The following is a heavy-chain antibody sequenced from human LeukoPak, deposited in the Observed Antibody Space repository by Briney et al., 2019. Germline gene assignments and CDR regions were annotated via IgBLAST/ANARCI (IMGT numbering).Heavy chain of an antibody. D-gene: IGHD3-22*01. CDR3: ASYYYDSSAYYEPFDY. Sequence: PSETLSLTCTVSGGFISSSSYYWGWVRQPPGKGLEWIGSIYYSGSTYYNPSLKSRVTISVDTSKNQFSLKLSSVTAADTAVYYSASYYYDSSAYYEPFDYWGQGTLVTVSS. CDR2: IYYSGST. J-gene: IGHJ4*02. CDR1: GGFISSSSYY. V-gene: IGHV4-39*01.